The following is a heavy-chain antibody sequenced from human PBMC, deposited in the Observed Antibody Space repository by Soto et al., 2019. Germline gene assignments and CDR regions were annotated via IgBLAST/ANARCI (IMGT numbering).Heavy chain of an antibody. D-gene: IGHD6-19*01. CDR1: GFSFSKYA. Sequence: GGSLRLSCAASGFSFSKYAMHWVRQAPGKGLEWVAVITYDATNEYYADSVKGRFTIPRDNSNNTLSLHMSSLRLADTAVYYCARKAVPDFWGQGTLVTVSS. V-gene: IGHV3-30-3*01. J-gene: IGHJ4*02. CDR2: ITYDATNE. CDR3: ARKAVPDF.